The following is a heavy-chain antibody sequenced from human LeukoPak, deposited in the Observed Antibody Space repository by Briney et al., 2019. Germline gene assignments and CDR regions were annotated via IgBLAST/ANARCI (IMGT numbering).Heavy chain of an antibody. CDR3: ARLDSGDYFFDY. CDR2: VFYSGTT. V-gene: IGHV4-39*01. D-gene: IGHD4-17*01. Sequence: SGTLSLTCTVSGGSISSGSYYWGWIHQPPGKGLEWLGTVFYSGTTYYNPSLKSRVTISVDTSKNQFSLGLRSVTAADTAVYYCARLDSGDYFFDYWGQGTLVTVSS. CDR1: GGSISSGSYY. J-gene: IGHJ4*02.